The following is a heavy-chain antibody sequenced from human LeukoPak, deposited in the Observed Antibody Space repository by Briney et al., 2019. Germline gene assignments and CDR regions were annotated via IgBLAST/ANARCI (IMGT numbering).Heavy chain of an antibody. CDR3: ARDLSAALRYFDWVAVGYFDY. CDR1: GPSFSGYF. CDR2: INHRGDT. V-gene: IGHV4-34*01. Sequence: SETLSLTCAVHGPSFSGYFWSWIRQPPGKGLEWIGEINHRGDTNYNPSLKRRVTISLDTSNNQFSVRLTSVTAADTAVYYCARDLSAALRYFDWVAVGYFDYWGQGTLVTVSS. D-gene: IGHD3-9*01. J-gene: IGHJ4*02.